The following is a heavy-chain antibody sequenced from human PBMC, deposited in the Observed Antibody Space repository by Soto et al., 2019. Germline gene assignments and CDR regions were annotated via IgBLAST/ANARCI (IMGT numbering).Heavy chain of an antibody. Sequence: EVQLVESGGGLVQPGGSLRLSCAASGFTFSDYYMDWVRQVPGKGLEWVGRTRNKANSYTTEYVASVKGRFSISRDDSKDSMYLQMNSLKTEDTAVYYCDRDTGGSYDYWGQGALVTVSS. J-gene: IGHJ4*02. D-gene: IGHD1-26*01. V-gene: IGHV3-72*01. CDR1: GFTFSDYY. CDR3: DRDTGGSYDY. CDR2: TRNKANSYTT.